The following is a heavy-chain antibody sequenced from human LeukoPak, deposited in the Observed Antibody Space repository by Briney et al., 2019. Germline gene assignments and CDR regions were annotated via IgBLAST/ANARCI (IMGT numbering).Heavy chain of an antibody. D-gene: IGHD3-22*01. J-gene: IGHJ4*02. V-gene: IGHV3-64D*06. CDR1: GFTFRSYV. CDR2: ISSNGGST. Sequence: GGSLRLSCSASGFTFRSYVMYWVSQAPGKGLECVSVISSNGGSTNYADSVKGRFTISRDNSKNTLYLQMSSLRAEDTAVYYCVKGNNYDSSGYQFDYWGQGTLVTVSS. CDR3: VKGNNYDSSGYQFDY.